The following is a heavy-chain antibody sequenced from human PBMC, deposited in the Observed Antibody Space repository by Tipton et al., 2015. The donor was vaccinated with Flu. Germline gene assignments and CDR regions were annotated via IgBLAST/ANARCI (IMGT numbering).Heavy chain of an antibody. CDR1: GGSISNYY. D-gene: IGHD3-10*01. CDR2: IYHTGNF. Sequence: TLSLTCTVSGGSISNYYWSWIRQPPGKGLEWIGYIYHTGNFNYNPSLKSRVTVSVDTSKNQFSLKLSSVTAADTAVYYCARGLSITYYYYGMDFWGQGTPVTVSS. J-gene: IGHJ6*02. CDR3: ARGLSITYYYYGMDF. V-gene: IGHV4-59*08.